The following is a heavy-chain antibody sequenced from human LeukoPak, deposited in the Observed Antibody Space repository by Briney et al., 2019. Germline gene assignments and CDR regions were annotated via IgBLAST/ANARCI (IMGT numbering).Heavy chain of an antibody. CDR2: ISSSSSYI. V-gene: IGHV3-21*01. CDR3: ARASLDIVVVEAATYGMDV. Sequence: GGSLRLSCAASGFTFSSYIMNWVRQAPGKGLEWVTSISSSSSYIYYADSVKGRFTISRDNAKNSLYLQMNSLRAEDTAVYYCARASLDIVVVEAATYGMDVWGKGTTVTVS. CDR1: GFTFSSYI. D-gene: IGHD2-15*01. J-gene: IGHJ6*04.